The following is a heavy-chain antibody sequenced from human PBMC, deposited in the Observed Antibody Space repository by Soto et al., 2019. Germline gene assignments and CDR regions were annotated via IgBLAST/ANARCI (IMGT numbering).Heavy chain of an antibody. J-gene: IGHJ6*02. CDR2: IIPIFGTA. D-gene: IGHD2-2*01. V-gene: IGHV1-69*01. CDR1: GGTFSSYA. Sequence: QVQLVQSGAEVKKPGSSVKVSCKASGGTFSSYAISWVRQAPGQGLEWMGGIIPIFGTANYAQKFQGRVTITGDESTSTAYMELSSLRSEDTALYYCARDVRRYCSSTSCPVYYYYYGMDVWGQGTTVTVSS. CDR3: ARDVRRYCSSTSCPVYYYYYGMDV.